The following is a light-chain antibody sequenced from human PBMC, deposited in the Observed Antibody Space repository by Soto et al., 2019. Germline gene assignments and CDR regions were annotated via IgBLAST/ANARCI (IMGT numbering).Light chain of an antibody. J-gene: IGKJ1*01. Sequence: EVAMAQTPVTLSVSPGERATLSCRASQRVNINLAWYQQKPGQAPRLLIYDASKRAAGIPDRFSGSGAGTDFTLTISRLEPEDLAVYYCQQYGSSPETFGQGTKVDIK. CDR2: DAS. CDR3: QQYGSSPET. CDR1: QRVNIN. V-gene: IGKV3-20*01.